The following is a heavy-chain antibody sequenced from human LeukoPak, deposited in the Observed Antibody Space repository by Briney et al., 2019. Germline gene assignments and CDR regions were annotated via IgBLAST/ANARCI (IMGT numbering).Heavy chain of an antibody. CDR3: AKDLPTVAVTPTFDY. CDR2: IRYDGSNK. CDR1: GFTFSSYG. V-gene: IGHV3-30*02. J-gene: IGHJ4*02. Sequence: GGSLRLSCAASGFTFSSYGMHWVRQAPGKGLEWVAFIRYDGSNKYYADSVKGRFTISRDNSKNTLYLQMNSLRAEDTAVYYCAKDLPTVAVTPTFDYWGQGTLVTVSS. D-gene: IGHD6-19*01.